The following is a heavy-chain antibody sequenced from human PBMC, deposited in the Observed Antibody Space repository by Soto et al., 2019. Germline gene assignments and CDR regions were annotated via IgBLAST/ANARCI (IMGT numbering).Heavy chain of an antibody. V-gene: IGHV1-18*01. CDR1: GYTFTSYG. CDR3: ARRARNCSGGSCYSLDY. J-gene: IGHJ4*02. D-gene: IGHD2-15*01. Sequence: QVPLVQSGAEVKKPGASVKVSCKASGYTFTSYGINWVRQAPGQGLEWMGWISAYNGNTNYAQKLQGRVTMTTDTSTSTAYMELRSLRSDDTAVYYCARRARNCSGGSCYSLDYWGQGTLVTVSS. CDR2: ISAYNGNT.